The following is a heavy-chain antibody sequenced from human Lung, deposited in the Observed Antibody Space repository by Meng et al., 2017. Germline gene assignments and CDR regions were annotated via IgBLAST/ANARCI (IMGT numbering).Heavy chain of an antibody. V-gene: IGHV4-34*01. CDR3: ARGPTTMAHDFDY. J-gene: IGHJ4*02. Sequence: QVQVKQWGAGPLKPSEALSLTCGVSGGSFSDYYWSWIRQPPGKGLEWIGEINHSGSTNYNPSLESRATISVDTSQNNLSLKLSSVTAADSAVYYCARGPTTMAHDFDYWGQGTLVTVSS. CDR2: INHSGST. CDR1: GGSFSDYY. D-gene: IGHD4-11*01.